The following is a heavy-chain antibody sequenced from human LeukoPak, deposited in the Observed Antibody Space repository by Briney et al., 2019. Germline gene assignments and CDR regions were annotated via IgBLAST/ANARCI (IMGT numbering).Heavy chain of an antibody. Sequence: GGSLRLSCAASGFTFSSYAMSWVRQAPGKGLEWVAVVSSDGGTQIYADSVKGRFTISRDNSRNTVYLQMNSLKIEDTAVYYCAKEYDSGGFGANFDYWGQGTLVTVSS. CDR3: AKEYDSGGFGANFDY. J-gene: IGHJ4*02. D-gene: IGHD3-10*01. V-gene: IGHV3-30*18. CDR2: VSSDGGTQ. CDR1: GFTFSSYA.